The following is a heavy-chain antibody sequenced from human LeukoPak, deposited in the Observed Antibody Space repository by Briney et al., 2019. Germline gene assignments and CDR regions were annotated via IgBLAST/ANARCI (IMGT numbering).Heavy chain of an antibody. CDR1: GFTFSSYS. J-gene: IGHJ4*02. D-gene: IGHD3-3*01. V-gene: IGHV3-21*01. CDR2: ISSSSSYI. Sequence: GGSLRLSCAASGFTFSSYSMNWVRQAPGKGLEWVSSISSSSSYIYYADSVKGRFTISRDNAKNSLYPQMNSLRAEDTAVYYCARDEINYDFWSGYFARGVHFDYWGQGTLVTVSS. CDR3: ARDEINYDFWSGYFARGVHFDY.